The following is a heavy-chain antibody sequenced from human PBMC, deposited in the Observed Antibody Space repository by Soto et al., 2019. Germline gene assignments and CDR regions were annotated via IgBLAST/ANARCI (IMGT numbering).Heavy chain of an antibody. Sequence: ASVKVSCKASGYTFTSYAMHWVRQAPGQRLEWMGWINAGNGNTKYAQKFQGRVTITTDTSTSTAFMELRSLRSDDAAVYYCARDPLTRYCSGPSCYLGYAFDIWGQGTMVTVSS. D-gene: IGHD2-2*01. V-gene: IGHV1-3*01. J-gene: IGHJ3*02. CDR3: ARDPLTRYCSGPSCYLGYAFDI. CDR2: INAGNGNT. CDR1: GYTFTSYA.